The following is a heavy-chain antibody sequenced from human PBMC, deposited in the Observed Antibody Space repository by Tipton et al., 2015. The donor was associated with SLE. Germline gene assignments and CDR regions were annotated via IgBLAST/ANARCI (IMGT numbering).Heavy chain of an antibody. CDR2: IYYSGST. J-gene: IGHJ3*01. CDR1: GGSISSYY. CDR3: ARMGLCTTTTCNEGAFDV. Sequence: TLSLTCTVSGGSISSYYWSWIRQPPGRGLEWIGYIYYSGSTNYNPSLKSRVTISVDTSKNQFSLKLTFVSAADTAIYYCARMGLCTTTTCNEGAFDVWGQVSMVTVSS. V-gene: IGHV4-59*01. D-gene: IGHD2-2*01.